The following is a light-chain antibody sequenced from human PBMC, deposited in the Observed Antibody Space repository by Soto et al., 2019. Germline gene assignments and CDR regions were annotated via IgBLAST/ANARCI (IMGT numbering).Light chain of an antibody. CDR3: LQATPSPWT. Sequence: DVVMTQCPLSLPVTLGQPASYSCRSSQSLVYTDGNIYLRWLQQRPGQSPRRLIYKVSNRDSGAPARLRGRGSGTEFTRKISRMEADAVGAYYCLQATPSPWTFGQGTKVEIK. CDR1: QSLVYTDGNIY. J-gene: IGKJ1*01. V-gene: IGKV2-30*01. CDR2: KVS.